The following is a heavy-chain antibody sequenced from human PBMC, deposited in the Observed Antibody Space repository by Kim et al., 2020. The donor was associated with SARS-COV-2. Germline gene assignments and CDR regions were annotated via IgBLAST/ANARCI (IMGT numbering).Heavy chain of an antibody. V-gene: IGHV4-31*03. CDR1: GGSISSGGYY. Sequence: SETLSLTCTVSGGSISSGGYYWSWIRQHPGKGLEWIGYIYYSGSTYYNPSLKSRVTISVDTSKNQFSLKLSSVTAADTAVYYCARERQFWSGNSHTSPPPYMDVWGKGTTVTVSS. D-gene: IGHD3-3*01. J-gene: IGHJ6*03. CDR3: ARERQFWSGNSHTSPPPYMDV. CDR2: IYYSGST.